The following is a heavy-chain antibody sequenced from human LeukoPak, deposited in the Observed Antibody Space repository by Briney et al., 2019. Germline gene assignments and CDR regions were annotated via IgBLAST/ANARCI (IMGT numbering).Heavy chain of an antibody. D-gene: IGHD2-2*02. Sequence: PGGSLRLSCAASGFTFSDYAMNWVRQAPGKGLEWISVISGRDDTTYYADSVKGRFTISRDNSKNTLYLQMNSLRAEDTAVYYCAKEGCTSTSCYSNSWGQGTLVTVSS. V-gene: IGHV3-23*01. J-gene: IGHJ4*02. CDR1: GFTFSDYA. CDR2: ISGRDDTT. CDR3: AKEGCTSTSCYSNS.